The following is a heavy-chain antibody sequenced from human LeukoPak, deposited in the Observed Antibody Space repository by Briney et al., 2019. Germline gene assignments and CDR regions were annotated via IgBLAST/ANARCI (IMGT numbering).Heavy chain of an antibody. J-gene: IGHJ6*02. D-gene: IGHD3/OR15-3a*01. CDR1: GGTFSSYA. V-gene: IGHV1-69*04. Sequence: ASVKVSCKASGGTFSSYAISWVRQAPGQGLEWMGRIIPILGIANYAQKFQGRVTITADKSTSTAYMELSSLRSEDTAVYYCARFGSPDGGGFFSTGYYRTHYYYYGMDVWGQGTTVTVSS. CDR2: IIPILGIA. CDR3: ARFGSPDGGGFFSTGYYRTHYYYYGMDV.